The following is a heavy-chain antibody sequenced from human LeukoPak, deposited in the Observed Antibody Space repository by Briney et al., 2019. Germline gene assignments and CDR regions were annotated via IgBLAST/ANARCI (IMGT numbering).Heavy chain of an antibody. Sequence: PGVSLRLFCAASGFSFSDYYMNWIRQAPGKGLEWISHISSPGTTISYADSVKGRFTVSRDNAKNSLYLEMNSLRADDTAVYYCARGSGPLFYLDYWGQGTLVTVSS. D-gene: IGHD2-15*01. CDR1: GFSFSDYY. CDR3: ARGSGPLFYLDY. V-gene: IGHV3-11*04. J-gene: IGHJ4*02. CDR2: ISSPGTTI.